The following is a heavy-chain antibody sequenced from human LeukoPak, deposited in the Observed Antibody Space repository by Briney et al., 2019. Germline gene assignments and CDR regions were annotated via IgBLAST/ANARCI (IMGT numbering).Heavy chain of an antibody. CDR1: GFRVSDYY. V-gene: IGHV3-66*03. Sequence: QPGGSLRLSCAVSGFRVSDYYMSWVRQAPEKGLEWVGLIRDSGEAFYADFARGRFAISRDESENTLYLQMNSLRVEDTAVYFCARDRAANQDWVEFDPWGQGTPVIVSS. J-gene: IGHJ5*02. CDR2: IRDSGEA. D-gene: IGHD3/OR15-3a*01. CDR3: ARDRAANQDWVEFDP.